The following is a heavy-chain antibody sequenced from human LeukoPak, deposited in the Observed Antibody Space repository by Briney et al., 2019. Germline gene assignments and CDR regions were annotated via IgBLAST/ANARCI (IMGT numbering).Heavy chain of an antibody. V-gene: IGHV3-23*01. Sequence: GSLRLSCAASGFTFDDYAMHWVRQAPGKELEWVSAISGSGGSTYYADSVKGRFTISRDNSKNTLYLQMNSLRAEDTAVYYCAKPPDVLLWFGELRNWGQGTLVTVSS. D-gene: IGHD3-10*01. CDR3: AKPPDVLLWFGELRN. J-gene: IGHJ4*02. CDR1: GFTFDDYA. CDR2: ISGSGGST.